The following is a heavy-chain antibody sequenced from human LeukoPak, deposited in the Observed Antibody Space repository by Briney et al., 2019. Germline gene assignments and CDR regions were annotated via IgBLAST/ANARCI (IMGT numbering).Heavy chain of an antibody. J-gene: IGHJ3*01. CDR1: GYTFNTYA. V-gene: IGHV1-3*04. Sequence: GASVKVSCKASGYTFNTYAIQWVRRAPGQGLEWMGWINTANGDTKYSQKFQDRVTITRDTSASTAYMDLSSLRSEDTAVFYCVRGTNYGDYSVGDAFDVWGQGTMVTVSS. CDR3: VRGTNYGDYSVGDAFDV. CDR2: INTANGDT. D-gene: IGHD4-17*01.